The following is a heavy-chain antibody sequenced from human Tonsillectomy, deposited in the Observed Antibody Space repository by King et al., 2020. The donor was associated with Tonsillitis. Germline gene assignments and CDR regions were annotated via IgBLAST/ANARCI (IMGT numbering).Heavy chain of an antibody. CDR1: GFTFSSYW. V-gene: IGHV3-7*03. Sequence: VQLVESGGGLVQPGGSLRLSCEASGFTFSSYWMTWVRQAPGKGLEWVANIKQDESRKYYVDSVGGRFTISRDNARNSLYLQMNSLRAEDTAVYYCARDLNPCYSDACYDAFDIWGQGTMVTVSS. CDR2: IKQDESRK. CDR3: ARDLNPCYSDACYDAFDI. D-gene: IGHD3-16*01. J-gene: IGHJ3*02.